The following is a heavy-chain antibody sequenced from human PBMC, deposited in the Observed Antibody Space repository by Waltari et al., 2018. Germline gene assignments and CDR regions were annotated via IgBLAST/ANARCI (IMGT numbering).Heavy chain of an antibody. D-gene: IGHD4-17*01. CDR1: GYSISSGYY. V-gene: IGHV4-38-2*01. Sequence: QVQLQESGPGRVKPSETLALTCAVSGYSISSGYYWGWSRQPPGKGLEWIGCIYRSGSTYYTPSLKSRVTISVDTSKHQFSLKLSSVTAADTAVYYCARLADYGDPFDYWGQGTLVTVSS. CDR2: IYRSGST. J-gene: IGHJ4*02. CDR3: ARLADYGDPFDY.